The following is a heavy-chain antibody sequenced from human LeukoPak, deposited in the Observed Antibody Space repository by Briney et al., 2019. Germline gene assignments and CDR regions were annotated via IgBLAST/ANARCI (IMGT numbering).Heavy chain of an antibody. V-gene: IGHV1-69*05. CDR1: GGTFSSYA. CDR3: AREGQILLWFGELSYYFDY. J-gene: IGHJ4*02. D-gene: IGHD3-10*01. Sequence: ASVKVSCKASGGTFSSYAISWVRQAPGQGLKWMGGIIPIFGTANYAQKFQGRVTITRDTSASTAYMELSSLRSEDTAVYYCAREGQILLWFGELSYYFDYWGQGTLVTVSS. CDR2: IIPIFGTA.